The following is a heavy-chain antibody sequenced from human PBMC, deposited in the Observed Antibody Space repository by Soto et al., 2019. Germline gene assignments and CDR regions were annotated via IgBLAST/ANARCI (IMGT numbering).Heavy chain of an antibody. J-gene: IGHJ5*02. Sequence: EVQLVESGGGLVQPGWSLILSCAASGFSFSSYWMHWVRQVPGKGLVCVSRSNRDGSTTTYADSVKGRFTISRDNAQNTPYLQMTSLRVEDTAVYCCARILHGGKNGFDPWGQGTLVTVSS. CDR2: SNRDGSTT. CDR1: GFSFSSYW. V-gene: IGHV3-74*01. D-gene: IGHD3-10*01. CDR3: ARILHGGKNGFDP.